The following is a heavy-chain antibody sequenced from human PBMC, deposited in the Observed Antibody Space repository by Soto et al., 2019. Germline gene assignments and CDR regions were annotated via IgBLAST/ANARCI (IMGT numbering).Heavy chain of an antibody. D-gene: IGHD3-10*01. V-gene: IGHV3-33*01. CDR2: IWYDGSNK. CDR3: ARDLYPVGSGGMDV. Sequence: QVQLVESGGGVVQPGRSLRLSCAASGFTFSSYGMHWVRQAPGKGLEWVAVIWYDGSNKYYADSVKGRFTISRDNSKNTMYLQMNSLRAEDTAVYYCARDLYPVGSGGMDVWGQGTTVTVSS. J-gene: IGHJ6*02. CDR1: GFTFSSYG.